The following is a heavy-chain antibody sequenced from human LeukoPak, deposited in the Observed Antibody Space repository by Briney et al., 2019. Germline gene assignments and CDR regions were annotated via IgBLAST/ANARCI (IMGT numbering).Heavy chain of an antibody. D-gene: IGHD4-17*01. CDR1: GFTFSSYV. J-gene: IGHJ4*02. Sequence: PGGSLRLSCAASGFTFSSYVMTWVRQAPGKGLEWVSTISSSGGTTYYADSVKGRFTISRDNSKNTLYLQMNSLRAEDTAVYYCAKGARAALTTNFDYWGQGTLVTVSS. CDR2: ISSSGGTT. V-gene: IGHV3-23*01. CDR3: AKGARAALTTNFDY.